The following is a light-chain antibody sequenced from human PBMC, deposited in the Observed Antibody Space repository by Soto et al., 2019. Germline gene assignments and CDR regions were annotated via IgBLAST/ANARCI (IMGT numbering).Light chain of an antibody. V-gene: IGKV1-33*01. J-gene: IGKJ5*01. CDR2: DAS. CDR1: QDINKN. CDR3: QQYESLPLT. Sequence: DIQMTQSPSSLSASVGDRVTITCQASQDINKNLIWYQQKPGKAPKLLIYDASGLETGVPSRFSGSGSGTVFTFTISSLQAEDFATYYCQQYESLPLTFGQGTRLEIK.